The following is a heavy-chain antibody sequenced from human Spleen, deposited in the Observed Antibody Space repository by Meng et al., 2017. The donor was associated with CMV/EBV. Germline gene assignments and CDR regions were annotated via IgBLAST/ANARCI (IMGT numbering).Heavy chain of an antibody. D-gene: IGHD5-12*01. V-gene: IGHV5-51*01. CDR3: ASLGHSGYDYGSYYFDY. CDR1: GYSFTSYW. J-gene: IGHJ4*02. Sequence: GGSLKISCKGSGYSFTSYWIGWVRQMPGKGLEWMGIIYPGDSDTRYSPSFQGQVTISADKSISTAYLQWSSLKASDTAMYYCASLGHSGYDYGSYYFDYWGQGTLVTVSS. CDR2: IYPGDSDT.